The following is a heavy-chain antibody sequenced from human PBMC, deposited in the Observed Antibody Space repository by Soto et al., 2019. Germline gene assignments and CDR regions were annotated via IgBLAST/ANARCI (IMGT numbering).Heavy chain of an antibody. Sequence: GGSLRLSCAASGFTFSNYGMHWVRQAPGKGLEWVAIIWYDGSNDYYVDSVKGRFTISRDNSKNTLPLQMNSLRAEDTAVYYCARDRWEFQLFYYGLDVWGQGTTVTVSS. V-gene: IGHV3-33*01. CDR2: IWYDGSND. CDR1: GFTFSNYG. J-gene: IGHJ6*02. CDR3: ARDRWEFQLFYYGLDV. D-gene: IGHD1-26*01.